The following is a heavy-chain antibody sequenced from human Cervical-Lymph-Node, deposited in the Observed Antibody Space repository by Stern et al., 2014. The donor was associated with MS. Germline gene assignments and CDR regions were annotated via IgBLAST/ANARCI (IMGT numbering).Heavy chain of an antibody. CDR1: GYTFSRYP. V-gene: IGHV1-18*01. CDR2: ISISNGNI. D-gene: IGHD6-19*01. Sequence: VQPVESGAEVKKPGASVKVSCKASGYTFSRYPITWVRQAPGQGLEWMGWISISNGNIKYAQQFQDRVTMTTNTSTSTAYIQLRSLRSDDTAVYYCARPTSSGWYSFDSWGQGTLVTVSS. CDR3: ARPTSSGWYSFDS. J-gene: IGHJ4*02.